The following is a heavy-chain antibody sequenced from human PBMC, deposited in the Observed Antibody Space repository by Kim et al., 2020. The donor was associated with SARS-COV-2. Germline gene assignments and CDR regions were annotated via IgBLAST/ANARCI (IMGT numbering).Heavy chain of an antibody. D-gene: IGHD5-18*01. CDR3: AKPAVGRGKSFGFDS. Sequence: DPVKGRLTTARDKSKNTVRLKMDSLRAEDTAVYYCAKPAVGRGKSFGFDSWGQGTLVTVSS. J-gene: IGHJ4*02. V-gene: IGHV3-23*01.